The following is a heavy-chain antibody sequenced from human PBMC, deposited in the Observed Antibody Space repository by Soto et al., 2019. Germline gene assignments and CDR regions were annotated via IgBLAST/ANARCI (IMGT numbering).Heavy chain of an antibody. J-gene: IGHJ5*02. CDR2: IIPIFGTA. D-gene: IGHD2-15*01. Sequence: SVKVSCKASGGTFSSYAISWVRQAPGQGLEWMGGIIPIFGTANYAQKFQGRVTITADKSTSTAYMELSSLRSEDTAVYYCARVGRSGGSCYSGYNWFDPWGQGTLVTVSS. CDR1: GGTFSSYA. V-gene: IGHV1-69*06. CDR3: ARVGRSGGSCYSGYNWFDP.